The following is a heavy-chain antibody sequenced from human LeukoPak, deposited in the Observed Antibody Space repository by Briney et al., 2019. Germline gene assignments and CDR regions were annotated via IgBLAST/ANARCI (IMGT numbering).Heavy chain of an antibody. CDR2: ISSSSSYT. J-gene: IGHJ4*02. V-gene: IGHV3-11*06. Sequence: GGSLRLSCAASGFTFSDYYMSWIRQAPGKGLEWVSYISSSSSYTNYADSVKGRFTISRDNAKNSLYLQMNSLRAEDTAVYYCARDYSHRARYYFDYWGQGTLVTVSS. CDR1: GFTFSDYY. CDR3: ARDYSHRARYYFDY. D-gene: IGHD4-11*01.